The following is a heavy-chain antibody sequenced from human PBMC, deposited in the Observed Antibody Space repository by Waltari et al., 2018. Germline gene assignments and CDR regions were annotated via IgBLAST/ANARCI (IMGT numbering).Heavy chain of an antibody. V-gene: IGHV1-2*02. Sequence: QVQLMQSGAEVKKPGASVKVSCQTSGFTFTSYHMHWVRQAPGQGLEWMGWINCNNGDRGYAQKFRGRVTLTRETSLSTIYMEMNRLTSDDTAVYYCAREGIVATKVFDDWGHGTLVTVSS. J-gene: IGHJ4*01. CDR3: AREGIVATKVFDD. D-gene: IGHD5-12*01. CDR1: GFTFTSYH. CDR2: INCNNGDR.